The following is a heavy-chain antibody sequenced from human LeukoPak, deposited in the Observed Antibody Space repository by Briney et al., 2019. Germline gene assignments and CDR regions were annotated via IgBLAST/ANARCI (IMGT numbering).Heavy chain of an antibody. J-gene: IGHJ4*02. CDR1: GGSISSNNYY. Sequence: PSETLSLTCTVSGGSISSNNYYWGWVRQPPGKGLEWIGSIYYTGSAYYNPSLKSRVTISVDTSRNQFSLKLTSVTAADTAVYYCARLRKVDTAGDYWGRGALVTVSS. CDR2: IYYTGSA. D-gene: IGHD5-18*01. CDR3: ARLRKVDTAGDY. V-gene: IGHV4-39*01.